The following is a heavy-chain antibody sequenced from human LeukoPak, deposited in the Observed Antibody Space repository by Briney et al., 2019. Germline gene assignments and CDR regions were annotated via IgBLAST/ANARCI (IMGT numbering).Heavy chain of an antibody. Sequence: LSETLSLTCAVSGVSITSDTYYWSWIRQPPGKGLEWIGYILHSGSTYHNPSFKSRVTISVDTSKNQFSLKVTSVTAADTAMYYCARAGWYDSGSYLDSWGQGTLVTVSS. D-gene: IGHD3-10*01. V-gene: IGHV4-30-2*01. CDR1: GVSITSDTYY. CDR2: ILHSGST. J-gene: IGHJ4*02. CDR3: ARAGWYDSGSYLDS.